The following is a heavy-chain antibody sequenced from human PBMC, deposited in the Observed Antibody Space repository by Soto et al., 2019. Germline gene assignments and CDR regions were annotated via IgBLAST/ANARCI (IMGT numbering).Heavy chain of an antibody. CDR2: ISYDGSNK. CDR1: GFTFSSYA. J-gene: IGHJ4*02. V-gene: IGHV3-30-3*01. Sequence: QVQLVESGGGVVQPGRSLRLSCAASGFTFSSYAMHWVRQAPGKGLEWVAVISYDGSNKYYADSVKGRFTISRDNSKNMLYLQMNSLRAEDTAVYYCARRDTAMGMDFDYWGQGTLVTVSS. D-gene: IGHD5-18*01. CDR3: ARRDTAMGMDFDY.